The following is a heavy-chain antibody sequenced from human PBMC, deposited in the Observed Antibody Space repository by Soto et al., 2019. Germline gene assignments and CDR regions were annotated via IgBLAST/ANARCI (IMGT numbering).Heavy chain of an antibody. Sequence: ASVKVSCKASGYTFTSYAMHWVRQAPGQRLEWMGWINAGNGNTKYSQKFQGRVTITRDTSASTAYMELSSLRSEDTAVYYCARNARYCSSTSCYFNYWGQGTLVTVSS. D-gene: IGHD2-2*01. CDR2: INAGNGNT. J-gene: IGHJ4*02. CDR3: ARNARYCSSTSCYFNY. V-gene: IGHV1-3*01. CDR1: GYTFTSYA.